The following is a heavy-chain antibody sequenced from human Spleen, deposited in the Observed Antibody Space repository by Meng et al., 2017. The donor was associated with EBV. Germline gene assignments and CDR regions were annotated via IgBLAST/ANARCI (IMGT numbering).Heavy chain of an antibody. V-gene: IGHV4-4*02. J-gene: IGHJ5*02. CDR1: GGSISSSNL. CDR2: IYHSGST. Sequence: GALQEVGPGRVTPSGTLPPPWSVSGGSISSSNLGGWVRQPPGKGLEWIGEIYHSGSTHYNPSLKSRVTISVDKSKNQFSLKLSSVTAADTAVYYCARDSTMPENWFDPWGQGTLVTVSS. D-gene: IGHD2-2*01. CDR3: ARDSTMPENWFDP.